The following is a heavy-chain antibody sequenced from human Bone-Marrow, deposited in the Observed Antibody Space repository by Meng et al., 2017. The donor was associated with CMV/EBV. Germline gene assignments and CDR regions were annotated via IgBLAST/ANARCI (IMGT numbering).Heavy chain of an antibody. CDR2: IYWNDDK. V-gene: IGHV2-5*01. D-gene: IGHD2-2*01. CDR1: GSSLSTSGVG. Sequence: SGPTLVKPTQTLTLTCTFSGSSLSTSGVGVGWIRQPPGKALEWLALIYWNDDKRYSPSLKSRLTITKDTSKNQVVLTMTNMDPVDTATYYCAHSYCSSTSCFVPGYYYYGMDFWGQGTTVTVSS. CDR3: AHSYCSSTSCFVPGYYYYGMDF. J-gene: IGHJ6*02.